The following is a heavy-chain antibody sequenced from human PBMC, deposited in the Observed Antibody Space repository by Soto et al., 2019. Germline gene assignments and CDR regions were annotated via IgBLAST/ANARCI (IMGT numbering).Heavy chain of an antibody. D-gene: IGHD3-3*01. V-gene: IGHV3-30*03. Sequence: HPGGSLRLSCAASGFTFSAYSMNWVRQAPGKGLEWVSFISYNGSHIYYADSVKGRFTISRDNSKNTLYLQMNSLRAGDTAVYYCARDLAAWSGITLYYYGMDVWGQGTTVTVSS. CDR2: ISYNGSHI. CDR3: ARDLAAWSGITLYYYGMDV. J-gene: IGHJ6*02. CDR1: GFTFSAYS.